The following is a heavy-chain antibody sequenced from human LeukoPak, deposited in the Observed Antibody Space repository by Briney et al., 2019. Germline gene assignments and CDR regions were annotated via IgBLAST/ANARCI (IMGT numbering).Heavy chain of an antibody. V-gene: IGHV3-23*01. CDR2: ISGSGGST. D-gene: IGHD6-13*01. CDR3: AKAIAAAGSSPWFDP. CDR1: GVTLSNHA. Sequence: PGGSLRLSCSASGVTLSNHAMSWVRQAPGKGLEWVSAISGSGGSTYYADSVQGRFTISRDNSKNTLYLQMNSLRADDTAVYYCAKAIAAAGSSPWFDPWGQGTLVTVSS. J-gene: IGHJ5*02.